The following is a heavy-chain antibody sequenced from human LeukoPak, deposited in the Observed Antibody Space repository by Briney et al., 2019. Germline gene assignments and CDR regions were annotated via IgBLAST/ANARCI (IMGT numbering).Heavy chain of an antibody. D-gene: IGHD1-1*01. J-gene: IGHJ4*02. CDR2: IYPGDSDT. CDR3: ARGTWVFDY. Sequence: GESLEISCKGSGYSFTNYWIGWGRQMPGKGLEWMGIIYPGDSDTRYSPSFQGQVTISADKSISTAYLHLSSLKASDTAMYYCARGTWVFDYWGQGTLVTVSS. V-gene: IGHV5-51*01. CDR1: GYSFTNYW.